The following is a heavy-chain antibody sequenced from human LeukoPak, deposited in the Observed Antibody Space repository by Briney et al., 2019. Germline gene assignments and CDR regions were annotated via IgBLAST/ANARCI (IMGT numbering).Heavy chain of an antibody. V-gene: IGHV3-23*01. CDR3: AKQPDGYWGYHFDY. J-gene: IGHJ4*02. Sequence: PGGSLRLSCAASGFTFSSYAMSWVRQAPGKGLEWVSAISGSGGSTYYADSVKGRFTISRDNSKNTLYLQMNSLRAEDTAVYYCAKQPDGYWGYHFDYWGQGTLSPSPQ. CDR2: ISGSGGST. CDR1: GFTFSSYA. D-gene: IGHD5-24*01.